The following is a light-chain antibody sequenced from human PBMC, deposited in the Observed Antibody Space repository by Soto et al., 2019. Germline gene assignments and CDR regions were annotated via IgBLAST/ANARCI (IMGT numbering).Light chain of an antibody. CDR3: QQFNNWPQT. V-gene: IGKV3-15*01. Sequence: EKVLTQSPAPPSVPPGERATLSCRASQSVSSNLAWYQQKSGQPPRLLIYGASTRAIGIPARFSGSGFGTEFSLTISSLQSEDFAVYFCQQFNNWPQTFGQGTKVDIK. J-gene: IGKJ1*01. CDR1: QSVSSN. CDR2: GAS.